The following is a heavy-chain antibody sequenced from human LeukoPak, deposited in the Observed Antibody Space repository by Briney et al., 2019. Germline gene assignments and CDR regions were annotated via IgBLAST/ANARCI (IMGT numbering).Heavy chain of an antibody. CDR3: ARYLRGCSGGSCYVY. Sequence: ASVKVSCKASGGTFSSYAISWVRQVPGQGLEWMGGIIPIFGTANYAQKFQGRVTITADESTSTAYMELSSLRSEDTAVYYCARYLRGCSGGSCYVYWGQGTLVTVSS. D-gene: IGHD2-15*01. CDR1: GGTFSSYA. CDR2: IIPIFGTA. J-gene: IGHJ4*02. V-gene: IGHV1-69*13.